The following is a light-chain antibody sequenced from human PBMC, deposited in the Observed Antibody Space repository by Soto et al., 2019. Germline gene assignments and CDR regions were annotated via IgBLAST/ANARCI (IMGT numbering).Light chain of an antibody. CDR1: QAVSSIL. Sequence: EVVLTQSPGTLSLSPGERATLSCRASQAVSSILLAWYQQKPGQAPRLLIYGASSRATVIPDRFSGSGSGTDFTLTVSRPEPEDFAVYYCQQHGTSPIFGGGTKVDIK. J-gene: IGKJ4*01. CDR3: QQHGTSPI. V-gene: IGKV3-20*01. CDR2: GAS.